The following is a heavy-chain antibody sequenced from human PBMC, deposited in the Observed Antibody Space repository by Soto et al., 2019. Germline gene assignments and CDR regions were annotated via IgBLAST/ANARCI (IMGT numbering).Heavy chain of an antibody. CDR1: GGSLSGYY. CDR2: INHSGST. Sequence: SETLSLTCAVYGGSLSGYYWSWIRQPPGKGLEWIGEINHSGSTNYNPSLKSRVTISVDTSKNQFSLKPSSVTAADTAVYYCASRLDYWGHGTLVTVSS. V-gene: IGHV4-34*01. J-gene: IGHJ4*01. CDR3: ASRLDY.